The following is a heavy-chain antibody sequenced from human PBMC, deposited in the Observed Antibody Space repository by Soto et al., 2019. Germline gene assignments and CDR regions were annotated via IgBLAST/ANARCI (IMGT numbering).Heavy chain of an antibody. V-gene: IGHV3-30-3*01. Sequence: LRLSCAASGFTFSSYAMHWVRQAPGKGLEWVAVISYDGSNKYYADPVRGRFTISRDNSKNTLYLQMNSLRAEDTAVYYCASSGYDRAAFDYWGQGTLVTVSS. CDR1: GFTFSSYA. CDR3: ASSGYDRAAFDY. D-gene: IGHD5-12*01. CDR2: ISYDGSNK. J-gene: IGHJ4*02.